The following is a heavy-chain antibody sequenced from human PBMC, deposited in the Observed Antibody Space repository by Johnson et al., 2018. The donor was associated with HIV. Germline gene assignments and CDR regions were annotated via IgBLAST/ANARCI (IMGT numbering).Heavy chain of an antibody. D-gene: IGHD3-22*01. CDR1: GFTFSSYW. V-gene: IGHV3-20*04. CDR3: ARVRTGDSSGYHDAFDI. J-gene: IGHJ3*02. CDR2: INWNGDNI. Sequence: VQLVESGGGLVQPGGSLRLSCAASGFTFSSYWMHWVRQAPGKGLVWVSGINWNGDNIGYADSVKGRFTISRDNARNSMYLQMNSLRVEDTALYYCARVRTGDSSGYHDAFDIWGQGTMVIVSS.